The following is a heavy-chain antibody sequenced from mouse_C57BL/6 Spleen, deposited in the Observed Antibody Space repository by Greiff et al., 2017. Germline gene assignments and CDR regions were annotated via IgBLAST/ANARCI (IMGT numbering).Heavy chain of an antibody. CDR3: ARYVGRWYFDV. CDR2: ISYSGST. CDR1: GYSITSDY. V-gene: IGHV3-8*01. Sequence: EVQRVESGPGLAKPSQTLSLTCSVTGYSITSDYWNCIRQFPGHKLEYMGYISYSGSTYYNPSLKSRISITRDTSKNQSYLQLNSVTTEDTATYYCARYVGRWYFDVWGTGTTVTVSS. J-gene: IGHJ1*03.